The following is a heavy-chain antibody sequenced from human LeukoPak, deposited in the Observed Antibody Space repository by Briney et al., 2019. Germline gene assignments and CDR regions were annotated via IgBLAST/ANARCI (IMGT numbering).Heavy chain of an antibody. CDR3: VRETYSGNQRGFDY. D-gene: IGHD1-26*01. CDR1: GGSINNGDYY. J-gene: IGHJ4*02. Sequence: SETLSLTCTVSGGSINNGDYYWSWIRRPPGKDLEWIGYIYYSGSTLYNPSLRSRVTMSIAMSKNQFSLKLNSVTAADTAVYYCVRETYSGNQRGFDYWGQGTLVTVSS. CDR2: IYYSGST. V-gene: IGHV4-30-4*01.